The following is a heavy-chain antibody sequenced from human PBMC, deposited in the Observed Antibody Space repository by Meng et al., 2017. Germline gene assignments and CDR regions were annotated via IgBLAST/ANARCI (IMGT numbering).Heavy chain of an antibody. CDR2: ITSIASTI. CDR1: GFTFSDYY. CDR3: ARVMGSYSSDY. V-gene: IGHV3-11*01. D-gene: IGHD6-13*01. Sequence: QVQLVESGGGLVTPGGSLRLSCAASGFTFSDYYMSWIRQAPGKGLEWVSYITSIASTICYADSVKGRFTISRDNAKNSLYLQMNSLRAEDTAVYYCARVMGSYSSDYWGPGTLVTVSS. J-gene: IGHJ4*02.